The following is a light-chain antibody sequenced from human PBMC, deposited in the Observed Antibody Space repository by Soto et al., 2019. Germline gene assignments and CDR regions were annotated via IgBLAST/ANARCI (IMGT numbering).Light chain of an antibody. CDR1: QSVSID. Sequence: EIGMTHSPATLSVSPCERATLSSRASQSVSIDLARYQQKPGQAPRLLIYDASTRATGIPARFSGGQSGTEFTLTISRLEPEDFAVFYCPQCDSSPWTFGEGTKVDIK. V-gene: IGKV3-15*01. CDR2: DAS. J-gene: IGKJ1*01. CDR3: PQCDSSPWT.